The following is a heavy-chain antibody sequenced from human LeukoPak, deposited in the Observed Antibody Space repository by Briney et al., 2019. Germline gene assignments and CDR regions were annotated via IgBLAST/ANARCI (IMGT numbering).Heavy chain of an antibody. CDR3: AREQAACAFDI. Sequence: GGSLRLSCAASGFTFSSYSINWLRQAQGKGLEWVSCITSSSSYIHYADSVKGRFTISRDNAKNSLYLQMTSLRAEDTAVYYCAREQAACAFDIWGQGTMVTVSS. D-gene: IGHD6-25*01. J-gene: IGHJ3*02. CDR1: GFTFSSYS. V-gene: IGHV3-21*01. CDR2: ITSSSSYI.